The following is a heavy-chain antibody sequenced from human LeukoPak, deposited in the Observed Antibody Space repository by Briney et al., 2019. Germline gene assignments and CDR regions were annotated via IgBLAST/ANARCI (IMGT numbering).Heavy chain of an antibody. Sequence: GAPVKVSCKASGYTFTTYYMHWVRQAPGQGFEWMGIINPSGGSTNYAQKFQGRVTMTRDTSTSTVYMELSSLRSDDTAVYYCARDLGGSYQDYWGQGTLVTVSS. CDR1: GYTFTTYY. J-gene: IGHJ4*02. D-gene: IGHD1-26*01. CDR2: INPSGGST. V-gene: IGHV1-46*01. CDR3: ARDLGGSYQDY.